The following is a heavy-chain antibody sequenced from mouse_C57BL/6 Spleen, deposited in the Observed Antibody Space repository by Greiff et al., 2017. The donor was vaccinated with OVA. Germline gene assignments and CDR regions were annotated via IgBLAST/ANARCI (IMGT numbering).Heavy chain of an antibody. CDR2: IHPNSGST. Sequence: QVHVKQSGAELVKPGASVKLSCKASGYTFTSYWMHWVKQRPGQGLEWIGMIHPNSGSTNYNEKFKSKATLTVDKSSSTAYMQLSSLTSEDSAVYYCAREGIYYGYDGFAYWGQGTLVTVSA. D-gene: IGHD2-2*01. J-gene: IGHJ3*01. V-gene: IGHV1-64*01. CDR1: GYTFTSYW. CDR3: AREGIYYGYDGFAY.